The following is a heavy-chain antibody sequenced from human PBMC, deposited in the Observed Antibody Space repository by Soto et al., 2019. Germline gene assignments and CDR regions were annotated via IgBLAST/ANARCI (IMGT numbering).Heavy chain of an antibody. CDR1: GGTFSSYA. CDR3: ARSVDSSATPVYGMDV. V-gene: IGHV1-69*06. CDR2: IIPIFGTA. D-gene: IGHD6-25*01. J-gene: IGHJ6*02. Sequence: HVQLVQSGAEVKKPGSSVKVSCKASGGTFSSYAISWVRQAPGQELEWMGGIIPIFGTANYAQKFQGRVTINADKARSTAYMELSSRRSEDTAVYYCARSVDSSATPVYGMDVWGQGTTVTVSS.